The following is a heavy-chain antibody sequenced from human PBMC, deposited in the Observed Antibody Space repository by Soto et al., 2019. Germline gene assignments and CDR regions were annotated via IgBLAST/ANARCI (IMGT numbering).Heavy chain of an antibody. CDR2: ITRDGYNK. D-gene: IGHD6-6*01. Sequence: LRLSCAGSGFIFKNYALNWVRQSPGKGLEWVASITRDGYNKYYADSVKGRFTISRDNSRDTLSLQMTALTIEDSSVYYCTKSSGGSSSVGMDYWGQGTRVTVSS. V-gene: IGHV3-30*04. CDR3: TKSSGGSSSVGMDY. CDR1: GFIFKNYA. J-gene: IGHJ4*02.